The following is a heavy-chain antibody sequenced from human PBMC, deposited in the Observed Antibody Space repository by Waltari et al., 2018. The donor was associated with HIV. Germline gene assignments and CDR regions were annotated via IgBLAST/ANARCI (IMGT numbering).Heavy chain of an antibody. CDR3: ARQMTFYDAFDV. J-gene: IGHJ3*01. CDR1: GFSLTGYY. V-gene: IGHV1-2*02. CDR2: IYSNTGDK. Sequence: QVQMVQSGAEVKKPGASVKVSCKTSGFSLTGYYIHWVRQAPGQGLEWIGWIYSNTGDKNHGLQFEGRVTMTRDTAIRTAYMELKTLRSDDTALYYCARQMTFYDAFDVWGQGTVVTVSS.